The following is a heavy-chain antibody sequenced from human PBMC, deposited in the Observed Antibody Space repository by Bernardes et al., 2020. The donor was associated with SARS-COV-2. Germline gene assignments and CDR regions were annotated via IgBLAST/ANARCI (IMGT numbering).Heavy chain of an antibody. CDR1: GFSLSPSGMC. D-gene: IGHD1-7*01. Sequence: SGHTLLKPTQTLTLTCPFSGFSLSPSGMCVSWIRQPPGKALEWLALIDWDDDKYYSTSLKTRLTISKDTSKNQVVLTMTNMDPVDTATYYCARSTAWGLELRGGYFDYWGQGTLVTVSS. J-gene: IGHJ4*02. CDR3: ARSTAWGLELRGGYFDY. V-gene: IGHV2-70*01. CDR2: IDWDDDK.